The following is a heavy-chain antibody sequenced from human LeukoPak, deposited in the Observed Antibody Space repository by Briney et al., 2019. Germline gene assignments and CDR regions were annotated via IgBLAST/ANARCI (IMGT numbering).Heavy chain of an antibody. CDR2: INQEGSEK. V-gene: IGHV3-7*01. J-gene: IGHJ4*02. CDR3: ARIRPVAGTDD. Sequence: PGGSLRLSCGASGFTFSNFWMTWVRQAPGKGVERVANINQEGSEKYYVGSVKGRFTISRDNAKNSLYLQMNSLRAEDTALYYCARIRPVAGTDDWGQGTLVTVSS. D-gene: IGHD6-19*01. CDR1: GFTFSNFW.